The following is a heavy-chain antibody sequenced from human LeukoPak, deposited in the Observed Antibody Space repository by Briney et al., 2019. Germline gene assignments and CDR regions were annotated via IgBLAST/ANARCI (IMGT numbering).Heavy chain of an antibody. D-gene: IGHD3-3*01. Sequence: PSETLSLTCAVSGGSISSSNWWSWVRQPPGRGLEWIGEIYHSGSTNYNPSLKSRVTISVDKSKNQFSLKLSSVTAADTAVYYCARCLYDFWSGYYCGYWGQGTLVTVSS. CDR1: GGSISSSNW. V-gene: IGHV4-4*02. J-gene: IGHJ4*02. CDR2: IYHSGST. CDR3: ARCLYDFWSGYYCGY.